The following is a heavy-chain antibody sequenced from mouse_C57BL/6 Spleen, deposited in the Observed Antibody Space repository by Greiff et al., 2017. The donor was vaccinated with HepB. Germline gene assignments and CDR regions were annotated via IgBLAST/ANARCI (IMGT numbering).Heavy chain of an antibody. D-gene: IGHD2-14*01. CDR3: ARYEGTPFAY. CDR1: GFTFTDYY. CDR2: IRNKANGYTT. Sequence: EVQLVESGGGLVQPGGSLSLSCAASGFTFTDYYMSWVRQPPGKALEWLGFIRNKANGYTTEYSASVKGRFTISRDNSQSILYLRMNALRAEDSATYYCARYEGTPFAYWGQGTLVTVSA. J-gene: IGHJ3*01. V-gene: IGHV7-3*01.